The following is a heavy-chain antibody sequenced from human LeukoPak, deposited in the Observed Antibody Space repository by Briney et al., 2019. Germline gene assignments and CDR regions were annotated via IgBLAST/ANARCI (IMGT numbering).Heavy chain of an antibody. J-gene: IGHJ4*02. Sequence: ASVKVSCKASGYTFTSYDINWVRQATGQGLEWIGWMNPNSGNTGYAQKFQGRVTMTRNTSISTAYMELSSLRSEDTAVYYCARAPLSGSGPGGGRDYWGQGTLVTVSS. V-gene: IGHV1-8*01. D-gene: IGHD3-10*01. CDR3: ARAPLSGSGPGGGRDY. CDR1: GYTFTSYD. CDR2: MNPNSGNT.